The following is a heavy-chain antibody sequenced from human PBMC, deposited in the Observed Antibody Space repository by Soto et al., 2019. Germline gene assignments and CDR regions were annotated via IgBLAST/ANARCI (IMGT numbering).Heavy chain of an antibody. V-gene: IGHV3-74*01. D-gene: IGHD6-19*01. J-gene: IGHJ4*02. Sequence: EVQLVESGGGLVQPGGSLRLSCAASGFTFNTYWLHWVRQAPGKGLVWVSRVNMDGSTTTYANSVKGRFTICRDNAKDTVYLQMDSLRDEDTAVYYCARGAKGQWLVDYWGQGTLVTVSS. CDR3: ARGAKGQWLVDY. CDR1: GFTFNTYW. CDR2: VNMDGSTT.